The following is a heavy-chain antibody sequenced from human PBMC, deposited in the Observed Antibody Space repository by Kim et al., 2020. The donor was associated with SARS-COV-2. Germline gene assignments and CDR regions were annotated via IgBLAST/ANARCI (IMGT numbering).Heavy chain of an antibody. CDR3: ARGGWGSHYYGMDV. Sequence: ASVKVSCKASGYTFTSYAMNWVRQAPGQGLEWMGWINTNTGNPTYAQGFTGRFVFSLDTSVSTAYLQISSLKAEDTAVYYCARGGWGSHYYGMDVWGQGTTVTVSS. CDR2: INTNTGNP. CDR1: GYTFTSYA. J-gene: IGHJ6*02. V-gene: IGHV7-4-1*02. D-gene: IGHD3-16*01.